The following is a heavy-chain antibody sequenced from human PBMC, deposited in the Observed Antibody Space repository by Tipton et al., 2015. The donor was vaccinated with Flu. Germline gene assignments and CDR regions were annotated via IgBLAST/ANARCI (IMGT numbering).Heavy chain of an antibody. D-gene: IGHD3-22*01. CDR1: GFTFDDYA. CDR3: AKDIRAGGHYYDSSGYAVDY. Sequence: VQLVQSGGGLVQPGRSLRLSCAASGFTFDDYAMHWVRQAPGKGLEWVSGINWNSGSIGYADSVKGRFTISRDNAKNSLYLQMNSLRAEDTALYYCAKDIRAGGHYYDSSGYAVDYWGQGTLVTVSS. CDR2: INWNSGSI. V-gene: IGHV3-9*01. J-gene: IGHJ4*02.